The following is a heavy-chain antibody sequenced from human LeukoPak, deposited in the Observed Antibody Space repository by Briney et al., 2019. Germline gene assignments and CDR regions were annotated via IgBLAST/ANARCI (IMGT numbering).Heavy chain of an antibody. CDR3: ARGQLVLDYYYGMDV. Sequence: ASVKVSCKTSGGTFSSYAISWVRQAPGQGLEWMGGIIPIFGTANYAQKFQGRVTITADESTSTAYMELSSLRSEDTAVYYCARGQLVLDYYYGMDVWGQGTTVTVSS. D-gene: IGHD6-6*01. CDR1: GGTFSSYA. V-gene: IGHV1-69*13. J-gene: IGHJ6*02. CDR2: IIPIFGTA.